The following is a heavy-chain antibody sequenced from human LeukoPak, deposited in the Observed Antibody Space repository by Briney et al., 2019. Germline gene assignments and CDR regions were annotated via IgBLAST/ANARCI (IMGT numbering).Heavy chain of an antibody. Sequence: GASVKVSCKASGYTFTSYAMHWVRQAPGQRLGGMGWINAGNGNTKYSQKFQGRVTITRDTSASTAYMELSSLRSEDTAVYYCARAFWNYDGMDVWGQGTTVTVSS. V-gene: IGHV1-3*01. J-gene: IGHJ6*02. CDR1: GYTFTSYA. CDR3: ARAFWNYDGMDV. CDR2: INAGNGNT. D-gene: IGHD2/OR15-2a*01.